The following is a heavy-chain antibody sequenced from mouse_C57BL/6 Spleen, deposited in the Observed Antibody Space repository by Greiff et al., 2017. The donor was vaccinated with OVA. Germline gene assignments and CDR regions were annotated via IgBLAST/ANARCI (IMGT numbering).Heavy chain of an antibody. V-gene: IGHV1-42*01. CDR1: GYSFTGYY. CDR3: ARIYYGSSYGCAY. J-gene: IGHJ3*01. D-gene: IGHD1-1*01. CDR2: INPSTGGT. Sequence: VQLKQSGPELVKPGASVKISCKASGYSFTGYYMNWVKQSPEKSLEWIGEINPSTGGTTYNQKFKAKATLTVDKSSSTAYMQLKSLTSEDSAVYYCARIYYGSSYGCAYWGQGTLVTVSA.